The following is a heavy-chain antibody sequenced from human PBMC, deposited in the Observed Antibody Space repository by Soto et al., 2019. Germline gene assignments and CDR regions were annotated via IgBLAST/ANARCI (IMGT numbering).Heavy chain of an antibody. J-gene: IGHJ4*02. D-gene: IGHD2-8*02. CDR2: ISSDGSVK. CDR1: GFNFSTYS. V-gene: IGHV3-30*03. CDR3: TGEVASGY. Sequence: VQLVESGGGLVKPGGSLRLSCAASGFNFSTYSMHWVRQAPGKGLEWVAVISSDGSVKFYADSVKGRFTISRDNSKSTLYLQMDSLRVEDTAAYYCTGEVASGYWGQGTLVTVSS.